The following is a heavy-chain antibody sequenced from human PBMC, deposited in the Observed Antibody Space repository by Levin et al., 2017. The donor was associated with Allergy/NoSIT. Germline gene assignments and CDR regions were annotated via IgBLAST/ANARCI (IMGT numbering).Heavy chain of an antibody. Sequence: ASVKVSCKASGYTFTGHHIHWVRQAPGQGLEWMGWSNPKIGNTNYAQKLKGRVTMTRDTSTSTAYMELSSLRSDDTAVYYCARGFSFGDFYMDVWGEGTTVTVSS. CDR1: GYTFTGHH. J-gene: IGHJ6*03. CDR3: ARGFSFGDFYMDV. D-gene: IGHD5-18*01. V-gene: IGHV1-2*02. CDR2: SNPKIGNT.